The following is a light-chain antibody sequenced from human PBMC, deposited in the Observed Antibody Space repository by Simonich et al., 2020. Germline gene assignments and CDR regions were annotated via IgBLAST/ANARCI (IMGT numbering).Light chain of an antibody. Sequence: DIVMTQSPDSLAVSLSERATINCKSSQSVLYSSNNKNYLAWYQQKPGQPPKLLIYWASPRESGVPDRFSGSGSGTDFTLTISSLQAEDVAVYYCQQYYSTPPAFGQGTKLEIK. CDR2: WAS. CDR1: QSVLYSSNNKNY. CDR3: QQYYSTPPA. V-gene: IGKV4-1*01. J-gene: IGKJ2*01.